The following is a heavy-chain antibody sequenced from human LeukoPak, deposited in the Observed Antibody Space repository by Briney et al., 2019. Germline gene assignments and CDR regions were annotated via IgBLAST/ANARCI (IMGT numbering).Heavy chain of an antibody. CDR1: GYTFTGYY. D-gene: IGHD6-19*01. CDR3: ARSRIIGIAVAAKVIFDY. CDR2: INPNSGGT. Sequence: GASVKVSCKASGYTFTGYYMHWVRQAPRQGLEWMAWINPNSGGTNYAQKFQGRVTMTRDTSISTAYMELSRLRSDDTAVYYCARSRIIGIAVAAKVIFDYWGQGTLVTVSS. J-gene: IGHJ4*02. V-gene: IGHV1-2*02.